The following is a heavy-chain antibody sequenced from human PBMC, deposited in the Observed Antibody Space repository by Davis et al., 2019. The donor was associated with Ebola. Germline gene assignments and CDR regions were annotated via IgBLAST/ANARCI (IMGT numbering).Heavy chain of an antibody. V-gene: IGHV3-21*05. CDR1: GFTFNIYS. CDR2: ISSDSTFI. Sequence: PGGSLRLSCAASGFTFNIYSVNWVRQSPGKEPEWLSHISSDSTFIRYADSVKGRFTVARGNSKNTLYLEMNSLRAGDTAVYYCARVSYQLLDYYYYYMDIWGNGTTVTVSS. D-gene: IGHD2-2*01. CDR3: ARVSYQLLDYYYYYMDI. J-gene: IGHJ6*03.